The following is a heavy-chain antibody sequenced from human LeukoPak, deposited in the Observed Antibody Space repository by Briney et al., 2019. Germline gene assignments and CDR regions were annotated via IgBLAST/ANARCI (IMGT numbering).Heavy chain of an antibody. CDR2: INTNTGNP. Sequence: ASVKVSCKASGYTFTSYAMNWVRQAPGQGLEWMRWINTNTGNPSYAQGFFTGRYVFSLDTSASTAYLQINGLKADDTAVYYCGRDPKLGIRGYTYGYIDHWGQGTLLTVAS. CDR1: GYTFTSYA. D-gene: IGHD5-18*01. V-gene: IGHV7-4-1*02. CDR3: GRDPKLGIRGYTYGYIDH. J-gene: IGHJ4*02.